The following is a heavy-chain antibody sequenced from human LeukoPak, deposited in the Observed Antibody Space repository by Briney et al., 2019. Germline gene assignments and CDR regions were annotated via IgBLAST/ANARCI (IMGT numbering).Heavy chain of an antibody. CDR2: INGSGGRT. CDR1: GFTFTTYS. Sequence: PGGSLRLSCAASGFTFTTYSMNWVRQAPGKGLEWVSGINGSGGRTYYADSVKGRFTISRDNSKNTLYLQMNNLRAEDTAVYYCAKGRGIVVVTGPDYWGQGTLVTVSS. J-gene: IGHJ4*02. D-gene: IGHD2-21*02. CDR3: AKGRGIVVVTGPDY. V-gene: IGHV3-23*01.